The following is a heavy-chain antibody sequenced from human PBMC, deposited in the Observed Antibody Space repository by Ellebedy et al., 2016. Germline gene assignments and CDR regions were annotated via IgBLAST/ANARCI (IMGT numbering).Heavy chain of an antibody. CDR3: ARVLRGYSDGPLDY. CDR2: IYTTSST. V-gene: IGHV3-53*01. J-gene: IGHJ4*02. Sequence: GESLKISCAASGFTVSSNYMTWVRQAPGKGLEWVSIIYTTSSTNYADSVKGRFTISRDNSKNTLYLQMNSLRAEDTAVYYCARVLRGYSDGPLDYWGQGTLVTVSS. CDR1: GFTVSSNY. D-gene: IGHD5-18*01.